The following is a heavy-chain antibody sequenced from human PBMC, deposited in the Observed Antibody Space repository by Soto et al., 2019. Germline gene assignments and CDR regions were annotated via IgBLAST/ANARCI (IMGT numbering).Heavy chain of an antibody. Sequence: QVQLQESGPGLVKPSETLSLTCTVSGGSVSSGNYYWSWIRQPPGKGLVWIGYICYSGSTHYNPSLKSRVITSVDTSTNRFSLTLTSVTAADAPLCYCAGEVITPRAWGKGTLVTVSS. CDR2: ICYSGST. D-gene: IGHD2-21*01. CDR1: GGSVSSGNYY. CDR3: AGEVITPRA. V-gene: IGHV4-61*03. J-gene: IGHJ5*02.